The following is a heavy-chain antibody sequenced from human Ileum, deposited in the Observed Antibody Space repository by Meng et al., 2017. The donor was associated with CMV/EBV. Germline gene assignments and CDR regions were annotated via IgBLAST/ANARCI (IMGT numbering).Heavy chain of an antibody. CDR1: GYTFGSQD. CDR2: INSYNGDT. CDR3: ARGIDY. V-gene: IGHV1-18*01. Sequence: HGRLVQSGAEVKESGASVKVSCQASGYTFGSQDFTWVRQAPGQGLEWMGWINSYNGDTNYAQKFQGRVTMTTDTSTSTAYMELNSLKSDDTAVYYCARGIDYWGQGTLVTVSS. J-gene: IGHJ4*02.